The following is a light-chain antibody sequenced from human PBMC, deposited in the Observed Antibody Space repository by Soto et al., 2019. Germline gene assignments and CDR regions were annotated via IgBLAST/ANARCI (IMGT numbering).Light chain of an antibody. Sequence: QSALTQPASVSGSPGQSITISCTGTSSDVGGYNYVSWYQQHPGKAPKLMIYEVSNRPSGVSNRFSGSKSGNTASLTISGLQAEDEDDYYCSSSTSSRTMVFGGGTKVTVL. J-gene: IGLJ2*01. CDR3: SSSTSSRTMV. CDR2: EVS. CDR1: SSDVGGYNY. V-gene: IGLV2-14*01.